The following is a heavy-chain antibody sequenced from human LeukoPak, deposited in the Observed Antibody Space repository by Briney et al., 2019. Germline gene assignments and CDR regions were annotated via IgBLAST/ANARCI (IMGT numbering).Heavy chain of an antibody. Sequence: ASVKVSCKASGYTFTSYDINWVRQAPGQGLEWMGWMNPNSGNTGYAQKFQGRVTMTRNTSISTAYMELSSLRSEDTAVYYCARGVGYCSSTSCYAWFDPWGQGTLVTVSS. V-gene: IGHV1-8*01. J-gene: IGHJ5*02. CDR1: GYTFTSYD. CDR3: ARGVGYCSSTSCYAWFDP. D-gene: IGHD2-2*03. CDR2: MNPNSGNT.